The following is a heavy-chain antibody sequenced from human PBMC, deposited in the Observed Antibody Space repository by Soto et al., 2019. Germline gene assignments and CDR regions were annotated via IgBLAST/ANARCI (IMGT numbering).Heavy chain of an antibody. Sequence: EVQLLESGGGLVQPGGSLRLSCAASGFTFSSYAMSRVRQAPGKGLEWVSAISGSGGSTYYADSVKGRFTISRDNSKNTLYLQMNSLRAEDTAVYYCAKDLEIAVAGTGDYWGQGTLVTVSS. CDR1: GFTFSSYA. CDR3: AKDLEIAVAGTGDY. CDR2: ISGSGGST. V-gene: IGHV3-23*01. J-gene: IGHJ4*02. D-gene: IGHD6-19*01.